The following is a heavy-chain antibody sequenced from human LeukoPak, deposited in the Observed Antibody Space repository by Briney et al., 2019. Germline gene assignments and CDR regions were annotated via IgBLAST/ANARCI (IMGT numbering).Heavy chain of an antibody. CDR3: ARVRLGRYGSGSYYNNWFDP. CDR2: INPNSGGT. J-gene: IGHJ5*02. Sequence: ASVKVSCKASGYTFTGYYMLWVRQAPGQGLEWMGWINPNSGGTNYAQKFQGRVTMSRDTSISTAYMELSRLRSDDTAVYYCARVRLGRYGSGSYYNNWFDPWGQGTLVTVSS. V-gene: IGHV1-2*02. D-gene: IGHD3-10*01. CDR1: GYTFTGYY.